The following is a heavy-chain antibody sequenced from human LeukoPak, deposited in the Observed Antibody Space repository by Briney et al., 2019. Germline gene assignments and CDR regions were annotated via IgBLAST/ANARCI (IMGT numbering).Heavy chain of an antibody. D-gene: IGHD1/OR15-1a*01. CDR1: GGSISSGGYY. V-gene: IGHV4-31*03. CDR3: AREIRDPRTNWFDP. J-gene: IGHJ5*02. CDR2: IYYSGST. Sequence: SETLPLTCTVSGGSISSGGYYWSWIRQHPGKGLEWIGYIYYSGSTYYNPSLKSRVTISVDTSKNQFSLKLSSVTAADTAVYYCAREIRDPRTNWFDPWGQGTLVTVSS.